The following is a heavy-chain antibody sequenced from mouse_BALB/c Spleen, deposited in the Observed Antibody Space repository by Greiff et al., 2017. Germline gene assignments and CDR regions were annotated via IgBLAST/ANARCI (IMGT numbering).Heavy chain of an antibody. CDR1: GFTFSDYY. D-gene: IGHD2-10*02. V-gene: IGHV5-4*02. CDR2: ISDGGSYT. J-gene: IGHJ1*01. CDR3: ARKYGNYRGYFDV. Sequence: EVMLVESGGGLVKPGGSLKLSCAASGFTFSDYYMYWVRQTPEKRLEWVATISDGGSYTYYADTVKGRFTISRDNPKNTLFLQMTSLRSEDTAMYYCARKYGNYRGYFDVWGAGTTVTVSS.